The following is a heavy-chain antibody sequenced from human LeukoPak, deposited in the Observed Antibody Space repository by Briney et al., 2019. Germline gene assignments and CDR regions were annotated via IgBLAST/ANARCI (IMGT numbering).Heavy chain of an antibody. D-gene: IGHD3-22*01. CDR3: ARDPVAYYDSSGYYAD. CDR2: ISVYNGHT. Sequence: ASVKVSCKASGYTFTSYAISWVRQAPGQGLEWMGRISVYNGHTHYAQKFQGRVTLTTDTSTSTAYMELRSLRSDDTAVYYCARDPVAYYDSSGYYADWGQGTLVTVSS. CDR1: GYTFTSYA. J-gene: IGHJ4*02. V-gene: IGHV1-18*01.